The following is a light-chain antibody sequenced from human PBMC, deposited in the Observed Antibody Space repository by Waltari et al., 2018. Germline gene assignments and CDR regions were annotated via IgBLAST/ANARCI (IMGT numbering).Light chain of an antibody. J-gene: IGKJ3*01. CDR3: QQRSNWPPLST. Sequence: EIVLTQSPATLTLSPGEGATLSCRASQSVSSYVAWYQQKPGQAPSLLIYYASNRATGIPARFSGRGSGTDFTLTISSLEPEDFAVYYCQQRSNWPPLSTFGPGTKVDIK. CDR1: QSVSSY. CDR2: YAS. V-gene: IGKV3-11*01.